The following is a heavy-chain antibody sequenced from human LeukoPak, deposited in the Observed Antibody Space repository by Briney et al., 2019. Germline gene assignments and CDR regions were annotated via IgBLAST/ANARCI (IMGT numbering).Heavy chain of an antibody. CDR1: GFSINNYW. J-gene: IGHJ5*02. Sequence: GGSLRLSCAVSGFSINNYWMTWYRQAPGKGLECVAHIKGDASEKYYSDSVKGRFTISRDNAKNSLYLQMNSLRAEDTAVYYCVRQAGVTWGQGTLVTVSS. D-gene: IGHD6-19*01. CDR2: IKGDASEK. V-gene: IGHV3-7*01. CDR3: VRQAGVT.